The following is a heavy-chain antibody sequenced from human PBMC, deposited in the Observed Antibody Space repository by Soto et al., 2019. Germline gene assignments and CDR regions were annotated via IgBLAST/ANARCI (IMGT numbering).Heavy chain of an antibody. CDR1: GYTFTSYG. J-gene: IGHJ4*02. CDR2: ISAYNGNT. V-gene: IGHV1-18*01. CDR3: ARDQAMAQFDY. Sequence: QVELVQSGAEVKKPGASVMVSCKASGYTFTSYGISWVRQAPGQGLEWMGWISAYNGNTKYAQKLQGTVTMTTDTSTSTAYMELRSLRADDTAVYCCARDQAMAQFDYWGQGTLVTVSS. D-gene: IGHD5-18*01.